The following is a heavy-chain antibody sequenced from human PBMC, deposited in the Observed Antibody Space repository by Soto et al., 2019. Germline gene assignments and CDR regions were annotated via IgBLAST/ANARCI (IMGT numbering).Heavy chain of an antibody. CDR2: ISTYNGNT. CDR3: ARVPTPTHGDSNKNNWFDT. Sequence: VASVKVSCKTSGYTFTNYGINWVRQAPGQGLEWMGWISTYNGNTNYAQNLQDRVTMTTDTSTSTAYMELRSLRSEDTAVYYCARVPTPTHGDSNKNNWFDTWGQGTLVTVSS. J-gene: IGHJ5*02. CDR1: GYTFTNYG. V-gene: IGHV1-18*04. D-gene: IGHD4-17*01.